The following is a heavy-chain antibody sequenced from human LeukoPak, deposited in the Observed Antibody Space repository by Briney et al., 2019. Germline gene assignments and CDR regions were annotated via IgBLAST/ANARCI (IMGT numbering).Heavy chain of an antibody. D-gene: IGHD6-13*01. Sequence: PGGSLRLSCAASGFTFSSYEMNWVRQAPGKGLGWVSYISSSGSTIYYADSVKGRFTISRDNAKNSLYLQMNSLRAEDTAVYYCARGVAAAGTHLGPWFDPWGQGTLVTVSS. CDR2: ISSSGSTI. CDR1: GFTFSSYE. J-gene: IGHJ5*02. CDR3: ARGVAAAGTHLGPWFDP. V-gene: IGHV3-48*03.